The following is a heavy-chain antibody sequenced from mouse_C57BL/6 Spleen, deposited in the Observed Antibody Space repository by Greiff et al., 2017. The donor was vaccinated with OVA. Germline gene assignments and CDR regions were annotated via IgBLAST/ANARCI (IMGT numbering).Heavy chain of an antibody. CDR3: TRETGTRAMDY. J-gene: IGHJ4*01. D-gene: IGHD4-1*01. CDR2: ISSGGDYI. Sequence: EVQVVESGAGLVKPGGSLKLSCAASGFTFSSYAMSWVRQTPEKRLEWVAYISSGGDYIYYADTVKGRFTISRDNARNTLYLQMSSLKSEDTAMYYCTRETGTRAMDYWGQGTSVTVSS. CDR1: GFTFSSYA. V-gene: IGHV5-9-1*02.